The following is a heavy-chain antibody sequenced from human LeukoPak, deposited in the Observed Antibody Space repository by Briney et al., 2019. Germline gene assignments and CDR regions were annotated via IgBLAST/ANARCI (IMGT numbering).Heavy chain of an antibody. V-gene: IGHV4-59*01. CDR3: ALRQGDSSGYYYGH. D-gene: IGHD3-22*01. J-gene: IGHJ4*02. CDR1: GGSISSYY. CDR2: IYYSGST. Sequence: SETLSLTCTVSGGSISSYYWSWIRQPPGKGLVWIGYIYYSGSTNYNPSLKSRVTISVDTSKNQFSLKLSSVTAADTAVYYCALRQGDSSGYYYGHWGQGTLVTVSS.